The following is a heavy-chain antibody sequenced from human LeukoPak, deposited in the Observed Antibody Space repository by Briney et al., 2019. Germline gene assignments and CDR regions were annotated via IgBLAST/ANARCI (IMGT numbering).Heavy chain of an antibody. Sequence: GGSLRLSCAASGFTFSSYSMNWVRQAPGKGLEWVSSISSSSSYIYYADSVKGRFTISRDNAKNSLYPQMNSLRAEDTAVYYCARDSGYDFWSGYYAWGQGTLVTVSS. D-gene: IGHD3-3*01. V-gene: IGHV3-21*01. CDR1: GFTFSSYS. J-gene: IGHJ5*02. CDR2: ISSSSSYI. CDR3: ARDSGYDFWSGYYA.